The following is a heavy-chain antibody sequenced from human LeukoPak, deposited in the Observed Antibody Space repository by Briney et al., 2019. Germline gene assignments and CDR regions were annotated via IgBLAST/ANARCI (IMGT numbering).Heavy chain of an antibody. CDR2: INPNGGGT. CDR3: ARVGTTVTTFDY. J-gene: IGHJ4*02. V-gene: IGHV1-2*02. CDR1: GYTFTGYY. D-gene: IGHD4-17*01. Sequence: ASVKVSCKASGYTFTGYYMHWVRQAPGQGLEWMGWINPNGGGTNYAQKFQGRVTMTRDTSISTAYMELSRLRSDDTAVYYCARVGTTVTTFDYWGQGTLVTVSS.